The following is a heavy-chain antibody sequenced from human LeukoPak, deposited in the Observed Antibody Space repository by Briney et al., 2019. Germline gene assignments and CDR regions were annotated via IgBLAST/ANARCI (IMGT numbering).Heavy chain of an antibody. CDR3: ARGTYLDY. CDR1: GYTFTNYD. J-gene: IGHJ4*02. Sequence: ASVKVSCRASGYTFTNYDITWIRQAPGQGLEWMGYITPYNGNTNYAQKLQGRVTMTTDTSTTTASMELRSLRSDDTAIYYCARGTYLDYWGQGTLVTVSS. V-gene: IGHV1-18*01. CDR2: ITPYNGNT.